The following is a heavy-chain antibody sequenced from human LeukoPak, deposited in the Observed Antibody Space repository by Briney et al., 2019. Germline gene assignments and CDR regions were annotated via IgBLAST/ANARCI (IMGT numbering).Heavy chain of an antibody. D-gene: IGHD6-13*01. CDR2: IKQDGSEK. Sequence: QPGGSLRLSCAASGFTFSNYAMTWVRQAPGKGLEWVANIKQDGSEKYYVDSVKGRFTISRDNAKNSLYLQMNSLRAEDTAVYYCARETYSSSWYGRDWYFDLWGRGTLVTVSS. V-gene: IGHV3-7*01. J-gene: IGHJ2*01. CDR3: ARETYSSSWYGRDWYFDL. CDR1: GFTFSNYA.